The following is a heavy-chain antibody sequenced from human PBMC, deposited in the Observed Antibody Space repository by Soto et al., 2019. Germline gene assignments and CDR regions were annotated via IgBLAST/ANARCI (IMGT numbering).Heavy chain of an antibody. V-gene: IGHV1-69*13. CDR3: ARSITGTVSYYYGMDV. CDR1: GGTFSSYA. CDR2: IIPIFATA. J-gene: IGHJ6*02. Sequence: ASVKVSCTASGGTFSSYAISWVRQAPGQGLEWMGGIIPIFATADYAQKFQGRVTITADESTSTAYMELSSLRSEDTAVYYCARSITGTVSYYYGMDVWGQGTTVTVSS. D-gene: IGHD1-20*01.